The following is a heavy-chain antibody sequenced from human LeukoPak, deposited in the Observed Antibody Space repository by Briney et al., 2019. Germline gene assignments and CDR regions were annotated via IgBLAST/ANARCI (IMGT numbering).Heavy chain of an antibody. Sequence: PGGSLRLSCAASGFTFSSYAMHWVRQAPGKGLEWVSYISSSGSTIYYADSVKGRFTISRDNAKNSLYLQMNSLRAEDTAVYYCAREFGYSSGWLIDYWGQGTLVTVSS. CDR1: GFTFSSYA. V-gene: IGHV3-48*04. CDR3: AREFGYSSGWLIDY. D-gene: IGHD6-19*01. CDR2: ISSSGSTI. J-gene: IGHJ4*02.